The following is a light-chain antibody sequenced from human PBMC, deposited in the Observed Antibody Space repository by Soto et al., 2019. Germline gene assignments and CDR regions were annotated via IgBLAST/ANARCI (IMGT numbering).Light chain of an antibody. CDR3: QEYYNAPLT. CDR1: QSVLYSSNNKNY. Sequence: DIVMTQSPDSLAVSLGERATINCKSSQSVLYSSNNKNYLAWYQQKAGQPPKLLIYWASAREYGVPDRFSGSGSGTDFALTISSLQAEDVAVYYCQEYYNAPLTFGQGTKLEIK. CDR2: WAS. J-gene: IGKJ2*01. V-gene: IGKV4-1*01.